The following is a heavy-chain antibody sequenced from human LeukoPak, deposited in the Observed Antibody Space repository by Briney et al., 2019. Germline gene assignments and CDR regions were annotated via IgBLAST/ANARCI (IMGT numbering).Heavy chain of an antibody. V-gene: IGHV4-59*01. J-gene: IGHJ4*02. D-gene: IGHD1-26*01. CDR1: GGSISNKY. CDR3: ASSPGATSAVDY. Sequence: SETLSLTCTVSGGSISNKYWSWIRQPPGKGLEWIGYIYYSGSTNYNPSLKSRVTISVDTSKNQFSLKLSSVTAADTAVYYCASSPGATSAVDYWGQGTLVTVSS. CDR2: IYYSGST.